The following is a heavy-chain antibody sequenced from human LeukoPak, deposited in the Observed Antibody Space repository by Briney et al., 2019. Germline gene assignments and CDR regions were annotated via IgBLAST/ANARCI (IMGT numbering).Heavy chain of an antibody. CDR2: INHSGRT. CDR1: GGSFFGSH. CDR3: ARDPTTVVTLPYYFDF. V-gene: IGHV4-34*01. Sequence: SETLSLTCAVSGGSFFGSHWNWIRQSPEKGLEWIGEINHSGRTNYCPSLKRRVTISVDTSKSQFFLKLTSVTAADTAVYYCARDPTTVVTLPYYFDFWGQGTLVTVSA. J-gene: IGHJ4*02. D-gene: IGHD4-23*01.